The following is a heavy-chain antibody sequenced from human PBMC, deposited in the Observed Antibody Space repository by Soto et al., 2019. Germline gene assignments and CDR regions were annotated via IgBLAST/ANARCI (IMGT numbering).Heavy chain of an antibody. J-gene: IGHJ4*02. D-gene: IGHD3-22*01. CDR1: GGSVSINIYY. CDR3: ERGHDYDSGGYLFDY. Sequence: RLGRTCRVSGGSVSINIYYWTWIREHPGKGPEWIGHIYYSGSTYYNPSLKSRVTISLDMSKNQFSLKLTSVSAADTAVYYCERGHDYDSGGYLFDYWGQGTLVTVYS. V-gene: IGHV4-31*03. CDR2: IYYSGST.